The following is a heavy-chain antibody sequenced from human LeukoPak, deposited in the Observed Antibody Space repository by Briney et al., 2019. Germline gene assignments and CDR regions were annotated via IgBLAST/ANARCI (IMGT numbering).Heavy chain of an antibody. D-gene: IGHD3-16*01. CDR1: GGSISSSNW. J-gene: IGHJ4*02. V-gene: IGHV4-4*02. CDR2: IYHSGST. CDR3: AGGSNGTAGHYLDY. Sequence: SETLSLTCAVSGGSISSSNWWSWVRQPPGKGLEWIGEIYHSGSTNYNPSLKSRVTISVDKSKNQFSLNLSSVTAAATAVYYCAGGSNGTAGHYLDYWAREPWSPSPQ.